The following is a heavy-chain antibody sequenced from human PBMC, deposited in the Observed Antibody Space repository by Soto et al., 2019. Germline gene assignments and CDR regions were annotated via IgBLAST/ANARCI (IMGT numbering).Heavy chain of an antibody. CDR2: INPNSGGT. J-gene: IGHJ4*02. D-gene: IGHD3-22*01. CDR1: RYAFTYYY. CDR3: ARRKGDYYDSSGYHYYFDC. V-gene: IGHV1-2*02. Sequence: VSGKVSCKGSRYAFTYYYVHWVRQAPGQGLEWMGWINPNSGGTKSAQKVQGRVTMTRDTSISTAYMELSRLRSDDTAVYYCARRKGDYYDSSGYHYYFDCWGQGTMVTVSS.